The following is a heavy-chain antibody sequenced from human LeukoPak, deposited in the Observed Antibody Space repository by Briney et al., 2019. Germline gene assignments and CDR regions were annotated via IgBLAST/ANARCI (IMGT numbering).Heavy chain of an antibody. CDR1: GFTFTTSA. CDR3: AAASNYYDRSNYYSYAMDV. J-gene: IGHJ6*02. V-gene: IGHV1-58*01. D-gene: IGHD3-22*01. Sequence: SVKVSCKASGFTFTTSAVQWVRQARGQRLEWIGWIVVGSGNTNYAQKFQERVTITRDMSTSTVYMDLSSQRSKDTAVYYCAAASNYYDRSNYYSYAMDVWGQGTTVTVSS. CDR2: IVVGSGNT.